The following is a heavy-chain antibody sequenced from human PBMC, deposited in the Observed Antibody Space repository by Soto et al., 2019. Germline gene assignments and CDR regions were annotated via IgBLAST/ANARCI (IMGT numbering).Heavy chain of an antibody. D-gene: IGHD6-19*01. Sequence: PGGSLRLSCAASGFTFSSYAMSWVRQAPGKGLEWVSAISGSGGSTYYADSVKGRFTISRDNSKNTLYLQMNSLRAEDTAVYYCANQWLGPYYFDYWGQGTLVTVSS. V-gene: IGHV3-23*01. CDR1: GFTFSSYA. CDR3: ANQWLGPYYFDY. J-gene: IGHJ4*02. CDR2: ISGSGGST.